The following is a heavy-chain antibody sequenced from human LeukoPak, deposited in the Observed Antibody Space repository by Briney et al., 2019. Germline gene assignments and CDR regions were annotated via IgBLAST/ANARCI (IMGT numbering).Heavy chain of an antibody. CDR3: ELWFRELEVDH. Sequence: GGSLRLSCVASGFTVSSNYMSWVRQAPGKGLEWVSILYSDGSTYYADSVKGRFTISRHNSENTLYLQMDSLRPEDTALYYCELWFRELEVDHWGQGTLVTVSS. CDR2: LYSDGST. J-gene: IGHJ4*02. V-gene: IGHV3-53*04. CDR1: GFTVSSNY. D-gene: IGHD3-10*01.